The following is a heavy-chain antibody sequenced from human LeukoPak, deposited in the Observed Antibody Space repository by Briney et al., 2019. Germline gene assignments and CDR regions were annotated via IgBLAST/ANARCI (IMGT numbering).Heavy chain of an antibody. D-gene: IGHD1-1*01. V-gene: IGHV3-73*01. CDR1: GFTFSGSA. CDR3: TSGLSVRRSNNTPVDY. Sequence: PGGSLRLSCTASGFTFSGSAMHWVRQASGKGLEWVGRIRSKANSYATVYAASVKGRFTVSRDDSKNTVYLQMNSLKTEDTAVYYCTSGLSVRRSNNTPVDYWGQGTLVTVSS. CDR2: IRSKANSYAT. J-gene: IGHJ4*02.